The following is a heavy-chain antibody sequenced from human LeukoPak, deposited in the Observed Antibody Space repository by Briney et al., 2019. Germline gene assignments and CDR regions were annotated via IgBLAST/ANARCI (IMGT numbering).Heavy chain of an antibody. J-gene: IGHJ6*03. CDR3: ARSLRVRGVPDYMDV. D-gene: IGHD3-10*01. Sequence: GGSLRLSCAASGFTFSSYAMSWVRQAPGKGLEWVSAISGSGGSTYYADSVKGRFTISRDNSKNTLYLQMNSLRPEDTAVYYCARSLRVRGVPDYMDVWGRGTTVTISS. CDR1: GFTFSSYA. V-gene: IGHV3-23*01. CDR2: ISGSGGST.